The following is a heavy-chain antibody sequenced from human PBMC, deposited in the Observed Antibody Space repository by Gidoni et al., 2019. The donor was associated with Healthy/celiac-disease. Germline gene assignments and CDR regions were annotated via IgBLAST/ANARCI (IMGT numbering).Heavy chain of an antibody. CDR2: INHSGST. V-gene: IGHV4-34*01. CDR1: GGSFSGYY. D-gene: IGHD1-26*01. CDR3: ASSGSYYFWYFDL. J-gene: IGHJ2*01. Sequence: QVQLQQWGAGLLKPSKTLSLTCAVYGGSFSGYYWSWIRQTPGKGLEWIGEINHSGSTNYNPSLKSRVTISVDTSKNQFSLKLSSVTAADTAVYYCASSGSYYFWYFDLWGRGTLVTVSS.